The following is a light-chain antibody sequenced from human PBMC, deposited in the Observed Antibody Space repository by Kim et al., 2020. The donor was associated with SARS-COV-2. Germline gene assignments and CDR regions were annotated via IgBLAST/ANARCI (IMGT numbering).Light chain of an antibody. CDR1: QILLHRNGSTF. J-gene: IGKJ2*03. CDR2: LGS. CDR3: LQALQTPHS. V-gene: IGKV2-28*01. Sequence: PSVISSRSSQILLHRNGSTFLDWFLHKPGHFPQLLIYLGSNRASGVSDRFSGSRSGTDFTLKISRVEAEDVGVYYCLQALQTPHSFGQGTKLEI.